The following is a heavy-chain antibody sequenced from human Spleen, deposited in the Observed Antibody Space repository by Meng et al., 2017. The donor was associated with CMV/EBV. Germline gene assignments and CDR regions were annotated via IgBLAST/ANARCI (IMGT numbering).Heavy chain of an antibody. CDR1: GFTFDDYG. J-gene: IGHJ4*02. D-gene: IGHD4-23*01. CDR3: AKDQPDYGGNSFDY. CDR2: INWDGGFT. Sequence: ETLSLTCAASGFTFDDYGMSWVRQAPGKGLEWVSLINWDGGFTYYADSVKGRFTISRDNSKNSLYLQMNSLRTEDTALYYCAKDQPDYGGNSFDYWGQGTLVTVSS. V-gene: IGHV3-43*01.